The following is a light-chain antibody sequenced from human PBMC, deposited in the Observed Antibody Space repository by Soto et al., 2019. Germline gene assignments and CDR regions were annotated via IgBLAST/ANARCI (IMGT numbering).Light chain of an antibody. Sequence: DVVMTQSPDSLAVSLGERATINCKSSQSLLHSSNNENSVAWYQQKAGQRPKLLIYRASIRESGVPDRFSGSVSGTDFTLTISSLQAEDVAVYYCQQYYTCIAFGQGTRLQIK. J-gene: IGKJ5*01. CDR3: QQYYTCIA. CDR1: QSLLHSSNNENS. CDR2: RAS. V-gene: IGKV4-1*01.